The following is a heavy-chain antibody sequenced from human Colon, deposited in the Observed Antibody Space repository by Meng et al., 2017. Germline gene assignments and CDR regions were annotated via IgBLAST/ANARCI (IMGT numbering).Heavy chain of an antibody. CDR3: AREGAASARFFDK. CDR1: GYTFTNHH. D-gene: IGHD6-6*01. Sequence: QVQLVQSGAEVKKPGASVKVSCMASGYTFTNHHRHWVRQAPGQGPEWMGIITPSNGDTGYAQKFQGRVSMTRDTSTSTVYMELSGLTSEDTAMYYCAREGAASARFFDKWGQGTLVTVSS. J-gene: IGHJ4*02. V-gene: IGHV1-46*01. CDR2: ITPSNGDT.